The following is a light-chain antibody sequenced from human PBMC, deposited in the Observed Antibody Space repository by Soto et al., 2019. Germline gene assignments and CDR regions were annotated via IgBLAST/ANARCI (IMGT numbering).Light chain of an antibody. V-gene: IGKV4-1*01. CDR1: QSVLHSSNNKNY. CDR3: QQYYGTLWT. CDR2: WPS. Sequence: DIVMTQSPDSLAVSLGEMASINCKSGQSVLHSSNNKNYLAWYQQKPGQPPKLLSYWPSTRQSGVPDRFSGSGSGTDFTLTISSLQAEDVAVYFCQQYYGTLWTFGQGTKVEIK. J-gene: IGKJ1*01.